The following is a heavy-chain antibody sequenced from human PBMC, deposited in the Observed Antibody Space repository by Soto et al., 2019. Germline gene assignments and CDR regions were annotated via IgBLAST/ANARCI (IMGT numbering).Heavy chain of an antibody. Sequence: GESLKISCKGSGYSFTSYWIGWVRQMPGKGLEWMGIIYPGDSDTRYSPSFQGQVTISADKSISTAYLQWSSLKASDTAMYYCARLLLFLEPLPSTYIDYRGQGTLVTVSS. D-gene: IGHD3-3*01. CDR3: ARLLLFLEPLPSTYIDY. CDR2: IYPGDSDT. J-gene: IGHJ4*02. V-gene: IGHV5-51*01. CDR1: GYSFTSYW.